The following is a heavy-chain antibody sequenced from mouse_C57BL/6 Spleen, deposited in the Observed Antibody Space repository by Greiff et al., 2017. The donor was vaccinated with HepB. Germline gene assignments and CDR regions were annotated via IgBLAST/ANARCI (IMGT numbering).Heavy chain of an antibody. J-gene: IGHJ3*01. CDR1: GYTFTGYW. V-gene: IGHV1-7*01. D-gene: IGHD1-1*01. CDR2: INPSSGYT. Sequence: QVQLQQSGAELAKPGASVKLSCKASGYTFTGYWMHWVKQRPGQGLEWIGYINPSSGYTKYNQKFKDKATLTADKSSSTAYMQLSSLTYEDSAVYYCARGEGSSPAWFAYWGQGTLVTVSA. CDR3: ARGEGSSPAWFAY.